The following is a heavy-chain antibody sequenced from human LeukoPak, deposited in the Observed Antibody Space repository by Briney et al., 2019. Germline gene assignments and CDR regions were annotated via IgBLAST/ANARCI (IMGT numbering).Heavy chain of an antibody. CDR3: ARAWGSGSLHYYYYYGMDV. Sequence: PGGSLRLSCAASGFTFSSYSMNWVRQAPGKGLEWVSYISSSSSTIYYADSVKGRFTISRDNAKNSLYLQMNSLRAEDTAVYYCARAWGSGSLHYYYYYGMDVWGQGTTVTVSS. D-gene: IGHD3-10*01. CDR2: ISSSSSTI. J-gene: IGHJ6*02. CDR1: GFTFSSYS. V-gene: IGHV3-48*04.